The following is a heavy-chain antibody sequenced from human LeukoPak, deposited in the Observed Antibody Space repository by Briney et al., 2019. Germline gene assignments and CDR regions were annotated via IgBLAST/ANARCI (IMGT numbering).Heavy chain of an antibody. CDR2: IYSGGST. D-gene: IGHD6-13*01. J-gene: IGHJ4*02. V-gene: IGHV3-NL1*01. CDR1: GFTFSNYG. Sequence: SGGSLRLSCAASGFTFSNYGVHWVRQAPGKGLEWVSVIYSGGSTYYADSVKGRFTISRDNSKNTLYLQMNSLRAEDTAVYYCARGGPAAGRFDYWGQGTLVTVSS. CDR3: ARGGPAAGRFDY.